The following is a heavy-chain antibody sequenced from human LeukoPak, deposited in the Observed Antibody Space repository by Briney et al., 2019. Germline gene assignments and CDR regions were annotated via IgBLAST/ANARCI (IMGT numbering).Heavy chain of an antibody. V-gene: IGHV3-21*01. Sequence: AGGSLRLSCVASGVTLSNYAMSWARQAPGKGLEWVSSISSSSSYIYYADSVKGRFTISRDNAKNSLYLQMNSLRAEDTAVYYCAREDVVVVAATQGHYYYGMDVWGQGTTVTVSS. CDR1: GVTLSNYA. D-gene: IGHD2-15*01. J-gene: IGHJ6*02. CDR2: ISSSSSYI. CDR3: AREDVVVVAATQGHYYYGMDV.